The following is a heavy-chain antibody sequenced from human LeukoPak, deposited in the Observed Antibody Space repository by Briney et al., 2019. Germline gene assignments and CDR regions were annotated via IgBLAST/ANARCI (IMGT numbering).Heavy chain of an antibody. CDR3: ATEGGSGSYYGDDAFDM. V-gene: IGHV3-15*01. D-gene: IGHD3-10*01. CDR2: VKSKADDGTT. J-gene: IGHJ3*02. CDR1: GFSFTNTW. Sequence: GGSLRLSCEASGFSFTNTWMSWVRQAPGKGLEWIGRVKSKADDGTTDYAAPVQGRFTISRDDSKNTLSLQMNSLKTEDTAVYYCATEGGSGSYYGDDAFDMWGQGTMVTVSS.